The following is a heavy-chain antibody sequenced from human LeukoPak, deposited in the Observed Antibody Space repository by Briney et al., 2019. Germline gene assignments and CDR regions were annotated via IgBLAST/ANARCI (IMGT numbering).Heavy chain of an antibody. CDR2: ISGSGGST. CDR3: AKERYCSSTSCYFWGSFDY. J-gene: IGHJ4*02. CDR1: GFTFSSYA. V-gene: IGHV3-23*01. D-gene: IGHD2-2*01. Sequence: GGSLRLSCAASGFTFSSYAMSWVRQAPGKGLEWVSAISGSGGSTYYADSAKGRFTISRDNSKNTLYLQMNSLRAEDTAVYYCAKERYCSSTSCYFWGSFDYWGQGTLVTVSS.